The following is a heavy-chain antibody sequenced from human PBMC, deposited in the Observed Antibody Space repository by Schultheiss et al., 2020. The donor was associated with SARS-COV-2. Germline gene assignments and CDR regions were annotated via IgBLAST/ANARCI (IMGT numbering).Heavy chain of an antibody. V-gene: IGHV3-9*01. CDR1: GFTFDDYA. CDR2: ISWNSGSI. Sequence: SLKISCAASGFTFDDYAMHWVRQAPGKGLEWVSGISWNSGSIGYADSVKGRFTISRDNAKNSLYLQMNSLRAEDTAVYYCAREGGSGYGMDVWGQGTTVTVSS. D-gene: IGHD6-25*01. CDR3: AREGGSGYGMDV. J-gene: IGHJ6*02.